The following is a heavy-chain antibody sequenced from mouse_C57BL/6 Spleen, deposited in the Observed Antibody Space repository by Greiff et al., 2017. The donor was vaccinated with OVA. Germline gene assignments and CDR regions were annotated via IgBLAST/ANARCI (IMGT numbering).Heavy chain of an antibody. J-gene: IGHJ4*01. Sequence: EVMLVESGGGLVKPGGSLKLSCAASGFTFSDYGMHWVRQAPEKGLEWVAYISSGSSTIYYADTVKGRFTISRDNAKNILCLQMTSLRSEDTAMYYCARTRDAMDYWGQGTSVTVSS. CDR1: GFTFSDYG. CDR3: ARTRDAMDY. V-gene: IGHV5-17*01. D-gene: IGHD3-3*01. CDR2: ISSGSSTI.